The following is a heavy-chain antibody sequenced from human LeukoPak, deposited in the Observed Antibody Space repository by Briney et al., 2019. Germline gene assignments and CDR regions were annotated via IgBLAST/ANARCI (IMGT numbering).Heavy chain of an antibody. J-gene: IGHJ4*02. Sequence: GGSLRLSRAASGFTFSSYGMHWVRQAPGKGLEWVAVIWYDGSNKYYADSVKGRFTISRDNSKNTLYLQMNSLRAEDTAVYYCARDGRLVSLDYWGQGTLVTVSS. CDR3: ARDGRLVSLDY. CDR2: IWYDGSNK. CDR1: GFTFSSYG. D-gene: IGHD6-19*01. V-gene: IGHV3-33*01.